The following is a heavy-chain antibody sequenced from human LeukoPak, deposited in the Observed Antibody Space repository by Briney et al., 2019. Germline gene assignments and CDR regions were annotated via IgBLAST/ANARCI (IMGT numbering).Heavy chain of an antibody. CDR3: ARSPFPWLPLYCDY. CDR2: ISAYNGNT. V-gene: IGHV1-18*01. J-gene: IGHJ4*02. Sequence: GSVKVSFKASGYTFTSYGISWVRQAPGQGLEWMGWISAYNGNTNYAQKLQGRVTMTTDTSTSTAYMELRSLRSDDTAVYYCARSPFPWLPLYCDYWGQGTLVTVSS. CDR1: GYTFTSYG. D-gene: IGHD5-24*01.